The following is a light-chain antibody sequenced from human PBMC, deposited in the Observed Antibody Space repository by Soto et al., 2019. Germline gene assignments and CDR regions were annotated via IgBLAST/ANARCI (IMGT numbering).Light chain of an antibody. Sequence: EIVLTQSPGTLSLSPGERATLSCRASQNVSSNYLAWYQQRPGQAPRLLMYGAFIRATGIPDRISGSGSGTDFTVTISRLEPEDFAVYYCQQYHNWPPITFGQGTRLEIK. CDR1: QNVSSNY. CDR3: QQYHNWPPIT. J-gene: IGKJ5*01. V-gene: IGKV3-20*01. CDR2: GAF.